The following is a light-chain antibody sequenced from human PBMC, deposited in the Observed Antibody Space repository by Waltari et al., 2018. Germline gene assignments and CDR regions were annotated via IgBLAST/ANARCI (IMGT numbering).Light chain of an antibody. CDR2: GAS. CDR3: HQYGTSPPT. CDR1: QSVSSSY. J-gene: IGKJ4*01. Sequence: EIVLTQSPGILSLSPGDSATLSCRASQSVSSSYLDLYQQKPGQAHRLLIYGASSKATGIPDRFSGSGSGTDFTLTISRLEPEDFAVYYCHQYGTSPPTFGGGTKVEIK. V-gene: IGKV3-20*01.